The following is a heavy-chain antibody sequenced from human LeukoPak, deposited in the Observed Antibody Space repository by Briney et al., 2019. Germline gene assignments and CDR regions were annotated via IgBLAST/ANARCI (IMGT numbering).Heavy chain of an antibody. CDR3: ARGVTGIYYYYYMDV. J-gene: IGHJ6*03. D-gene: IGHD3-10*01. CDR2: INPNSGDT. Sequence: GPVKVSCKASGYSFTGYYIHWVRQAPGQGLEWMGWINPNSGDTNYAQKFQGGVTMTRDTSISTAYMELSRLRSDDTAVYYCARGVTGIYYYYYMDVWGKGTTVTVSS. CDR1: GYSFTGYY. V-gene: IGHV1-2*02.